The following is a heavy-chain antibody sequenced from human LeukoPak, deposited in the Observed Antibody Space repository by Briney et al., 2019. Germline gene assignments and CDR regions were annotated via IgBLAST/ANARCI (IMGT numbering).Heavy chain of an antibody. D-gene: IGHD2-15*01. CDR2: IIPIFGTT. Sequence: RASVKVSCKASGGTFSNYAISWVRQAPGQGLEWMGAIIPIFGTTHYAQKFQGRVTITADESTTTAYMELSSLRFDDTAVYYCARVVVAPHWFDSGDQGTLVTVSS. CDR3: ARVVVAPHWFDS. J-gene: IGHJ5*01. V-gene: IGHV1-69*13. CDR1: GGTFSNYA.